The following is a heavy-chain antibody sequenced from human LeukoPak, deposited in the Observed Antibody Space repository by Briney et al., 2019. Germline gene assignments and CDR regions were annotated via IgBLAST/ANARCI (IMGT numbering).Heavy chain of an antibody. CDR3: AKSGDYYDSSGYYFDY. J-gene: IGHJ4*02. Sequence: GGSLRLSCAASGFTVSSNYMSWVRQAPGKGLEWVSVIYSGGSTYYADSVKGRFTISRDNSKNTLYLQMNSLRAEDTAVYYCAKSGDYYDSSGYYFDYWGQGTLVTVSS. CDR1: GFTVSSNY. D-gene: IGHD3-22*01. V-gene: IGHV3-53*01. CDR2: IYSGGST.